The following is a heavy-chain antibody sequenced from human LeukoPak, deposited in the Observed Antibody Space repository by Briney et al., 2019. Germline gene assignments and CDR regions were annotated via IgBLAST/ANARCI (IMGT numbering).Heavy chain of an antibody. CDR3: VKAREDYGSGLFDY. CDR1: GFTFSIYA. J-gene: IGHJ4*02. CDR2: IGGSRSGT. V-gene: IGHV3-23*01. Sequence: GGSLRLSCAASGFTFSIYAMSWVRQAPGKGLEWVSAIGGSRSGTNYADSVKGRFTISRDNSKNTLYLQMDSLGAGDTAVYYYVKAREDYGSGLFDYWGQGIVVTVSS. D-gene: IGHD3-10*01.